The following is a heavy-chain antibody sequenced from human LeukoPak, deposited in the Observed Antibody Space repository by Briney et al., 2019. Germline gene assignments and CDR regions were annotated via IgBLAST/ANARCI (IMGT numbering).Heavy chain of an antibody. D-gene: IGHD6-13*01. J-gene: IGHJ4*02. CDR2: ISSSSSTI. Sequence: QTGGSLRLSCAASGFTFSSYAMNWVRQAPGKGLEWVSYISSSSSTIYYADSVKGRFTISRDNAMNSLFLQMSSLRAEDTAVYYCARDSRQQLPHWGQGTLVTVSS. CDR1: GFTFSSYA. V-gene: IGHV3-48*01. CDR3: ARDSRQQLPH.